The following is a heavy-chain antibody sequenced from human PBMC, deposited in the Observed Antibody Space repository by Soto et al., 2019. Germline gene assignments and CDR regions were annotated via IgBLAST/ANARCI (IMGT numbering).Heavy chain of an antibody. CDR2: ISDNGGST. V-gene: IGHV3-23*01. CDR1: GFTFASHA. D-gene: IGHD6-6*01. Sequence: GGSLRLSCAASGFTFASHAMNWVRQAPGKGLQWVSTISDNGGSTYYADSVKGRFTISRDNSKSTLYLQMNNLRAEDTAVYYCARDLGSSSPNWFDPWGQGALVTVSS. CDR3: ARDLGSSSPNWFDP. J-gene: IGHJ5*02.